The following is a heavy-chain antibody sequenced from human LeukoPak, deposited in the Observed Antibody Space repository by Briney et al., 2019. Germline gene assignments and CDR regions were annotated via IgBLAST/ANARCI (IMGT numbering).Heavy chain of an antibody. J-gene: IGHJ4*02. CDR1: GGSISSYY. V-gene: IGHV4-59*12. D-gene: IGHD1-20*01. Sequence: PSETLSLTCTVSGGSISSYYWSWIRQPPGKGLEWIGYIYYSGSTHYNPSLKSRVTISVDTSKNQFSLKLSSVTAADTAVYYCARGKYNWNDVKEYWGQGTLVTVSS. CDR2: IYYSGST. CDR3: ARGKYNWNDVKEY.